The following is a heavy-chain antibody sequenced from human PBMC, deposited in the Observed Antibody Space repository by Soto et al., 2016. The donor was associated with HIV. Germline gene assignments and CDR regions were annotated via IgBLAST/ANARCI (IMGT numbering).Heavy chain of an antibody. D-gene: IGHD3-9*01. Sequence: VQLVESGGGVVQPGRSLRLSCAASGFTFSTYTMHWVRQAPGKGLEWVAVISYDGSDKYYADSVKGRFTISRDNSKNTLYLQMNSLRAEDTAVYYCARDPNYDILTGSTYGMDVWGQGTTVTVSS. CDR1: GFTFSTYT. CDR2: ISYDGSDK. J-gene: IGHJ6*02. CDR3: ARDPNYDILTGSTYGMDV. V-gene: IGHV3-30*04.